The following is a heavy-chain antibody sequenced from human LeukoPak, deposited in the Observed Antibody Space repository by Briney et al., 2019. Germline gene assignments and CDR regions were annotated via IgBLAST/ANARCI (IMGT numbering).Heavy chain of an antibody. V-gene: IGHV3-30*04. CDR2: ISYDATEK. CDR1: GFTFTYYA. J-gene: IGHJ4*02. D-gene: IGHD3-16*01. Sequence: RRSLRPSCAASGFTFTYYAMHWVRQAPAKGLEWVGVISYDATEKYYADSMKGRFTISRDNSKNTLYLLMNSLRSEDTAVYFCARDDDRGIPTYYFDYWGQGTVDSVSS. CDR3: ARDDDRGIPTYYFDY.